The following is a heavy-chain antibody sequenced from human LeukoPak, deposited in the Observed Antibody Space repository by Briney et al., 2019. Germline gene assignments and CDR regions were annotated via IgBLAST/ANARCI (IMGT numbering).Heavy chain of an antibody. CDR2: ISGSGGST. V-gene: IGHV3-23*01. CDR3: AKHRDIFYYFDY. D-gene: IGHD2-15*01. Sequence: GGSLRLXCAASGFTFSSYAMSWVRQAPGKELEWVSAISGSGGSTYYADSVKGRFTISRDNSKNTLYLQMNSLRAEDTAVYYCAKHRDIFYYFDYWGQGTLVTVSS. CDR1: GFTFSSYA. J-gene: IGHJ4*02.